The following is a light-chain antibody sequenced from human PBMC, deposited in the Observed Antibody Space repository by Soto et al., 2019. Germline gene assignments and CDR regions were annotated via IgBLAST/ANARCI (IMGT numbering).Light chain of an antibody. CDR3: QQYGSSPPIT. V-gene: IGKV3-20*01. CDR2: GAS. CDR1: QGIGST. Sequence: EILITQSPATLSVSPGEGATLSCRASQGIGSTLAWYQQKPGQAPRLLIYGASSRATGIPDRFSGSGSGTDFTLTISRLEPEDFAVYYCQQYGSSPPITFGQVGLLAV. J-gene: IGKJ5*01.